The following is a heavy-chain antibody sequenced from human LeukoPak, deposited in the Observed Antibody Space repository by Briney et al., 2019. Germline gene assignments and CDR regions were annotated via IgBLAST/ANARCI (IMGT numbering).Heavy chain of an antibody. D-gene: IGHD6-13*01. J-gene: IGHJ3*02. Sequence: ASVKVSFKASGYTFTSYGISWVRQAPGQGLEWMGWISAYNGNTNYAQKLQGRVTMTTDTSTSTAYMELRSLRSDDTAVYYCARDLRVTAWYHDVFDIWGQGTMVTVSS. CDR2: ISAYNGNT. CDR1: GYTFTSYG. V-gene: IGHV1-18*01. CDR3: ARDLRVTAWYHDVFDI.